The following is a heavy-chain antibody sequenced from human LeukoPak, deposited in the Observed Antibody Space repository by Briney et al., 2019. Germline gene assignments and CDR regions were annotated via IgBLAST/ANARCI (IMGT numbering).Heavy chain of an antibody. CDR2: ISGSGGST. V-gene: IGHV3-23*01. Sequence: GGALRLSCASSGVTFSSYAMSWGRQAPGKGLEWVSAISGSGGSTYYADSVKGRFTISRENSKNTLCLQMNSLRAEDTAVHSCAKNDSGHYAGGAGAFDIRGPGTMVTVSS. CDR1: GVTFSSYA. D-gene: IGHD4-17*01. CDR3: AKNDSGHYAGGAGAFDI. J-gene: IGHJ3*02.